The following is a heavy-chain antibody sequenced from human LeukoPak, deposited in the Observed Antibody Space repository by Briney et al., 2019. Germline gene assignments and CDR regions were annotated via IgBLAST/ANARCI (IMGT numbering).Heavy chain of an antibody. CDR2: IKQDGSDK. V-gene: IGHV3-7*01. J-gene: IGHJ5*02. D-gene: IGHD1-7*01. Sequence: GGSLRLSCAASGFTFSNYWMSWVRQAPGKGLEWVANIKQDGSDKYYVDSVKGRFTISRDNAKNSLYLQMNSLRAEDTAMYYCTRLLNWGTRRGINWFDPWGQGTLVTVSS. CDR1: GFTFSNYW. CDR3: TRLLNWGTRRGINWFDP.